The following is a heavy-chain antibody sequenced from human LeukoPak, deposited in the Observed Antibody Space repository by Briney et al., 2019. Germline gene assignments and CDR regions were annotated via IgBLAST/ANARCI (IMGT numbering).Heavy chain of an antibody. CDR1: GFTFSRYW. D-gene: IGHD1-1*01. J-gene: IGHJ3*02. CDR2: IKQDGSDK. Sequence: GGSLRLSCAASGFTFSRYWMTWVRQAPGKGLEWVANIKQDGSDKYYVDSVKGRFTISRDNAKNSLFLQMNSLRAEDTAVYYCASDPPWTNDAFDMWGQGTMVTVS. CDR3: ASDPPWTNDAFDM. V-gene: IGHV3-7*01.